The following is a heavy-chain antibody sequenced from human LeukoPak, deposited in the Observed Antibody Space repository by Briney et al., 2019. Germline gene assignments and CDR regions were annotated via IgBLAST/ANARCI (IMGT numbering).Heavy chain of an antibody. D-gene: IGHD5-24*01. CDR1: GFTFSSYS. J-gene: IGHJ3*02. V-gene: IGHV3-21*01. CDR3: ARPKTPEMATRTDAFDI. Sequence: GGSLRLSCAASGFTFSSYSMNWVRQAPGKGLEWVSSISSSSSYIYYADSVKGRLTICRDNAKNSLYLQMNSLRAEDTAVYYCARPKTPEMATRTDAFDIWGQGTMVTVSS. CDR2: ISSSSSYI.